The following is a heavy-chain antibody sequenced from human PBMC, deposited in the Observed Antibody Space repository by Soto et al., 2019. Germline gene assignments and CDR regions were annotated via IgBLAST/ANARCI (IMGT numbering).Heavy chain of an antibody. CDR3: ARESGGYDSSTRYGLDV. CDR2: IYYSGST. D-gene: IGHD6-25*01. Sequence: SETLSLTCSVSGGSISSVGHYWTWIRQQPGKGLEWIGYIYYSGSTDYNLSLKSRVTISVDRSKNQFSLNLSSVTAADTAIYYCARESGGYDSSTRYGLDVWGQGTTVTVS. V-gene: IGHV4-31*03. CDR1: GGSISSVGHY. J-gene: IGHJ6*02.